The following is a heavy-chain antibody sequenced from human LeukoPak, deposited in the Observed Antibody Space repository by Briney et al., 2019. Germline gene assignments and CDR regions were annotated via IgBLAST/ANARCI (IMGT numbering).Heavy chain of an antibody. Sequence: KPSETLSLTCTVSGGSISSSSYYWGWIRQPPGKGLEWIGSIYYSGSTYYNPSLKSRVTISVDTSKNQFSLKLSSVTAADTAVYYCARRLSCGGSCRWFDPWGQGTLVTVSS. V-gene: IGHV4-39*01. J-gene: IGHJ5*02. CDR1: GGSISSSSYY. D-gene: IGHD2-15*01. CDR2: IYYSGST. CDR3: ARRLSCGGSCRWFDP.